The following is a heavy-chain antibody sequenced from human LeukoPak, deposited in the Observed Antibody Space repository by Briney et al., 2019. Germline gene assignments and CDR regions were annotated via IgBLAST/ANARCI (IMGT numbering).Heavy chain of an antibody. CDR2: ISRAAGRT. CDR3: VKDSNYDFWSGYYKGFDN. J-gene: IGHJ4*02. Sequence: GGSLRLSCAASGFTSGFTFDDYGMNWVRQVPGKGLEWVSGISRAAGRTGYADSVPGRFTISRDNTRNSLHLQMNSLRVEDTAFYYCVKDSNYDFWSGYYKGFDNWGQGTLVTVSS. V-gene: IGHV3-20*04. CDR1: GFTFDDYG. D-gene: IGHD3-3*01.